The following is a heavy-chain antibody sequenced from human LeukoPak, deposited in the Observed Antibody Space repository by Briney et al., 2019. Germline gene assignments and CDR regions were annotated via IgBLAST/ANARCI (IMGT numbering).Heavy chain of an antibody. CDR3: GRGPHGSLDI. CDR1: GGSISSLC. V-gene: IGHV4-59*11. Sequence: SETLSLTCSVSGGSISSLCWTWIRQSPGKGLEWIGYIYYTGSTSYNPSLKSRVTISIDTSKIQFSLKLTSVTAADTAVYYCGRGPHGSLDIWGQGTMVTVSS. J-gene: IGHJ3*02. CDR2: IYYTGST. D-gene: IGHD5-24*01.